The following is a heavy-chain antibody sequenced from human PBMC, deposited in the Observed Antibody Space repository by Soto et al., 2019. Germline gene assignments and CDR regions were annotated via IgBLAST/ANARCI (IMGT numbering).Heavy chain of an antibody. V-gene: IGHV3-48*02. J-gene: IGHJ6*02. CDR2: ISSSSSTI. CDR3: AREPANIVTTGDYYYYYGMDV. D-gene: IGHD2-15*01. CDR1: GFTFSSYS. Sequence: GGSLRLSCAASGFTFSSYSMNWVRQAPGKGLEWVSYISSSSSTIYYADSVKGRFTISRDNAKNSLYLQMNSLRDEDTAVYYCAREPANIVTTGDYYYYYGMDVWGQGTTVTVSS.